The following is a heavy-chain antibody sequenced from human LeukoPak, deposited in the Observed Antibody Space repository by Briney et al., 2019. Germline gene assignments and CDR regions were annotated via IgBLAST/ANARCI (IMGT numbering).Heavy chain of an antibody. V-gene: IGHV3-23*01. CDR2: LSGSGTGT. D-gene: IGHD1-7*01. J-gene: IGHJ4*02. CDR3: AKVGGTGTRFDY. Sequence: GGALRLFCAASGFPFSSSAKRWGPQAPGKGLYWVSALSGSGTGTYYADSVTGRFTISRDNSKNTLYLQMNSLRAEDTAVYYCAKVGGTGTRFDYWGQGTLVTVSS. CDR1: GFPFSSSA.